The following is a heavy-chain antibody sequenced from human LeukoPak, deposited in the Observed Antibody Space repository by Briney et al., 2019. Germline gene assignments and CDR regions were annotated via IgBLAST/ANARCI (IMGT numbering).Heavy chain of an antibody. CDR2: IIPIFGTA. V-gene: IGHV1-69*05. Sequence: ASVKVSCKASGGTFSSYAISWVRQAPGQGLEWMGRIIPIFGTANYAQKFQGGVTITTDESTSTAYMELSSLRSEDTAVYYCARGRSGLDDYWGQGTLVTVSS. J-gene: IGHJ4*02. CDR3: ARGRSGLDDY. CDR1: GGTFSSYA. D-gene: IGHD2-15*01.